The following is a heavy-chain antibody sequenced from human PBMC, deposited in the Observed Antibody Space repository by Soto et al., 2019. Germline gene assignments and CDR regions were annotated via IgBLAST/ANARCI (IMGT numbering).Heavy chain of an antibody. CDR2: MNPNSGNT. V-gene: IGHV1-8*01. CDR1: GYTFTSYD. J-gene: IGHJ5*02. CDR3: ARAYDFWSGRDWFDP. Sequence: ASVKVSCKASGYTFTSYDINWVRQATGQGLEWMGWMNPNSGNTGYAQKFQGRVTMTRNTSISTAYMELSSLRSEDTAVYYCARAYDFWSGRDWFDPWGQGTLVTVSS. D-gene: IGHD3-3*01.